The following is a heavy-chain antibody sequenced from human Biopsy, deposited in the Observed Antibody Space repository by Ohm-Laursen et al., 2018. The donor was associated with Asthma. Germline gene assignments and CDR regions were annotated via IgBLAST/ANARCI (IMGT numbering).Heavy chain of an antibody. J-gene: IGHJ4*02. CDR2: HDHEEGGT. CDR1: GGTFSNFA. CDR3: ASDFPKDYVRCNFQF. V-gene: IGHV1-24*01. Sequence: SVKVSCNAPGGTFSNFAISWVRQAPGQGLEWMGGHDHEEGGTVNARRFQGRVTMTEDTSTDTAYMELSSLSSDDTAVYYCASDFPKDYVRCNFQFWGQGTLVTVSS. D-gene: IGHD4-17*01.